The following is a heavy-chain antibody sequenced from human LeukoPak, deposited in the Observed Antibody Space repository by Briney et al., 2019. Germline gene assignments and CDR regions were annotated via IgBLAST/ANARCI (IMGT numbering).Heavy chain of an antibody. D-gene: IGHD4-17*01. Sequence: SETLSLTCTVSGGSLSSSIYYWGWIRQPPGKGLEWIGSIDYSGSTYYNQSLKSRVTISVATSKNQFSLKLSPVTAADTAVYYCARVSRVRGDADVFDIWGQGTMVTVSS. CDR3: ARVSRVRGDADVFDI. CDR1: GGSLSSSIYY. V-gene: IGHV4-39*07. J-gene: IGHJ3*02. CDR2: IDYSGST.